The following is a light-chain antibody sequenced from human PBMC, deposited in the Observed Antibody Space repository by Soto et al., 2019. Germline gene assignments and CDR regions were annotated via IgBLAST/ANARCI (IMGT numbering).Light chain of an antibody. V-gene: IGKV1-39*01. CDR2: AAS. J-gene: IGKJ4*01. Sequence: DIQMTQSPSSLSASVGDRVTITCRASQRISTFLNWYQQKPGKAPKLVIYAASNLLSGVPSRFSGSASGTDFTLTISSLQPEDFAVYYCRQYGSPTSELTFGGGTKVDIK. CDR1: QRISTF. CDR3: RQYGSPTSELT.